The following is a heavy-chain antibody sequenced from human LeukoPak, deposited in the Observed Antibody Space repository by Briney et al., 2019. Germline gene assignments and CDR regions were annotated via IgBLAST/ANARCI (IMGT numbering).Heavy chain of an antibody. CDR2: IYYSGST. CDR1: GGSISSSSYY. CDR3: ARDDADIVFDY. V-gene: IGHV4-39*07. Sequence: SQTLSLTCTVSGGSISSSSYYWGWIRQPPGKGLEWIGSIYYSGSTYYNPSLKSRVTISVDTSKNQFSLKLSSVTAADTAVYYCARDDADIVFDYWGQGTLVTVSS. D-gene: IGHD5-12*01. J-gene: IGHJ4*02.